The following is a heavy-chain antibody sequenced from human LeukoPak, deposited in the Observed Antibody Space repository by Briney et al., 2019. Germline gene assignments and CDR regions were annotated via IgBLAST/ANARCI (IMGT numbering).Heavy chain of an antibody. CDR2: ISAYNGNT. D-gene: IGHD2-21*02. CDR1: GYTFTSYG. J-gene: IGHJ6*02. Sequence: ASVKVSCKASGYTFTSYGISWVRQAPGQGLEWMGWISAYNGNTNYAQKLQGRVTMTTDTSTSTAYMELRSLRSDDTAVYYCARGAYCGGDCYPYYYGMDVWGQGTTVTVSS. CDR3: ARGAYCGGDCYPYYYGMDV. V-gene: IGHV1-18*01.